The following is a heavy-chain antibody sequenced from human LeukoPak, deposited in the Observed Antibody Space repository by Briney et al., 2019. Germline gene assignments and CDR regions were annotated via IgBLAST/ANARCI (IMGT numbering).Heavy chain of an antibody. Sequence: ASVKVSCKASGYTFTSYDINWVRQATGQGLEWMGWMNPNSGNTGYAQKFQGRVTITRDMSTSTAYMELSSLRSEDTAVYYCAALRRGGDVSNRPAFDIWGQGTMVTVSS. CDR3: AALRRGGDVSNRPAFDI. CDR2: MNPNSGNT. V-gene: IGHV1-8*03. CDR1: GYTFTSYD. J-gene: IGHJ3*02. D-gene: IGHD2-21*02.